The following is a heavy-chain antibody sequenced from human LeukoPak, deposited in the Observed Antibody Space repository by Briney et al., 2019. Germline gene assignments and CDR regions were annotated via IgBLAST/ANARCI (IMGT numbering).Heavy chain of an antibody. V-gene: IGHV3-21*01. J-gene: IGHJ6*02. D-gene: IGHD4-17*01. Sequence: GGSLRLSCAASGFTFSSNSMNWVRQAPGKGLEWVSSISSSSSYIYYADSVKGRFTISRDNAKNSLYLQMNSLRAEDTAVYYCATATTVTTDYYYGMDVWGQGTTVTVSS. CDR2: ISSSSSYI. CDR1: GFTFSSNS. CDR3: ATATTVTTDYYYGMDV.